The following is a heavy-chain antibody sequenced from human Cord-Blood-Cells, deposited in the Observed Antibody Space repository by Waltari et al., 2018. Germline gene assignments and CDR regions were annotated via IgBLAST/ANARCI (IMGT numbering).Heavy chain of an antibody. Sequence: QVQLQQWGAGLLKPSETLSLTCAVYGGSFSGYYWSWIRQPPGKGLEWIGEINHRGSTNYNPARKSRVTISVDTSKNQFSLKLSSVTAADTAVYYCARGRLLYYYGSGSYYFDYWGQGTLVTVSS. CDR1: GGSFSGYY. V-gene: IGHV4-34*01. CDR2: INHRGST. D-gene: IGHD3-10*01. CDR3: ARGRLLYYYGSGSYYFDY. J-gene: IGHJ4*02.